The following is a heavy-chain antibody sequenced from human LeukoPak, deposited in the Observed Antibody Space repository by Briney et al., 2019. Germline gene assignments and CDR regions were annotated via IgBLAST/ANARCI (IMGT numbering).Heavy chain of an antibody. J-gene: IGHJ4*02. Sequence: PGGSLRLSCAGSGFTFSNYGMHWVRQAPGKGLEWVTVISSDGNSKYYADSVKGRFTISRDNSKNTLYLLMNSLRAEDTAIYYCAKSGVGGTIIDSWGQGTLVSVSS. CDR1: GFTFSNYG. D-gene: IGHD1-26*01. CDR3: AKSGVGGTIIDS. V-gene: IGHV3-30*18. CDR2: ISSDGNSK.